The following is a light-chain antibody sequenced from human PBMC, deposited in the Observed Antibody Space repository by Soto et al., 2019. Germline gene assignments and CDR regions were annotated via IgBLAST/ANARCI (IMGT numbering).Light chain of an antibody. J-gene: IGLJ1*01. CDR1: ISDVGGYKY. CDR3: SSYAGSSTYV. Sequence: QSALTQPPSASGSPGQSVTISCTGTISDVGGYKYVAWYQQHPGKSPKLMIYEVNKRPSGVPDRFSGSKSGSTDSLTVSGLQAEDEADYYCSSYAGSSTYVFGTGTKLTVL. CDR2: EVN. V-gene: IGLV2-8*01.